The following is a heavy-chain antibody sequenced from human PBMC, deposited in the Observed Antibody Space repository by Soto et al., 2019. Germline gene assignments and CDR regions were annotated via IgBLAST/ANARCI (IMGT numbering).Heavy chain of an antibody. Sequence: QVQLVESGGGVVQPGRSLRLSCAASRFTFSSYGMHWVRQAPGKGLEWVALIWYDGRDKYFADSVKGRFTISRDNAKYRLYLQMNSLRAEDTAVYYCARSLSYSYGSNPYAGMDVWGQGTTVTVSS. D-gene: IGHD5-18*01. CDR3: ARSLSYSYGSNPYAGMDV. V-gene: IGHV3-33*01. CDR1: RFTFSSYG. J-gene: IGHJ6*02. CDR2: IWYDGRDK.